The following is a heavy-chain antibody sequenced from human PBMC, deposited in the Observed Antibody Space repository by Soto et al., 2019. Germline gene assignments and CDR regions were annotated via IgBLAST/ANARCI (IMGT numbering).Heavy chain of an antibody. J-gene: IGHJ6*02. D-gene: IGHD2-21*02. Sequence: SETLSLTCTVTSSSISSYYWSWIRQSPGKGLEWIGYMYNTGSTVYNPSLKSRVTISVDSSKNQFSLKLNAVTAADTAVYYCARDLWGYCGTDCYPLDVWGQGTTVT. CDR1: SSSISSYY. V-gene: IGHV4-59*01. CDR3: ARDLWGYCGTDCYPLDV. CDR2: MYNTGST.